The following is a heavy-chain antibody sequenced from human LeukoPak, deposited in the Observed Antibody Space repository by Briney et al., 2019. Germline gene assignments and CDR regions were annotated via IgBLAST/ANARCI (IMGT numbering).Heavy chain of an antibody. CDR2: INSDGSST. CDR1: GFTFSSYW. J-gene: IGHJ4*02. V-gene: IGHV3-74*01. D-gene: IGHD2-2*01. CDR3: AREGVCSSTSCYSYLDY. Sequence: GGSLRLSCSASGFTFSSYWMHWVRQAPGKGLVWVSRINSDGSSTSYADSVKGRFTISRDNAKNTLYLQMNSLRAEDTAVYYCAREGVCSSTSCYSYLDYWGQGTLVTVSS.